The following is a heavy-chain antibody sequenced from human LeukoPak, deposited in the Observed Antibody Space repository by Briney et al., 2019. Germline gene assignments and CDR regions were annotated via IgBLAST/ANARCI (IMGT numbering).Heavy chain of an antibody. J-gene: IGHJ5*02. CDR1: GGTFSSYA. Sequence: SVKVSCTASGGTFSSYAISWVRQAPGQGLEWMGRIIPILGIANYAQKLQGRVTITADKSTSTAYMELSSLRSEDTAVYYCASIQTGYCSSTSCPNWFDPWGQGTLVTVSS. V-gene: IGHV1-69*04. D-gene: IGHD2-2*01. CDR3: ASIQTGYCSSTSCPNWFDP. CDR2: IIPILGIA.